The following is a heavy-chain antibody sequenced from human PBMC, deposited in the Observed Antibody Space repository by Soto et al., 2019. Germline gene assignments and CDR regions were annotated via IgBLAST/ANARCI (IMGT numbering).Heavy chain of an antibody. V-gene: IGHV3-23*01. CDR1: GFTFKNCA. Sequence: DVQLLESGGGLVQPGGSLRLSCAASGFTFKNCAMSWVRQAPGKGLEWVSAISYSGGTTYYADSEKGRFTICRDNSNNTLYLQMNSLRAEDTALYDCAKDQRSFGRSKPGEDYWGQGTLVTVSS. J-gene: IGHJ4*02. CDR3: AKDQRSFGRSKPGEDY. CDR2: ISYSGGTT. D-gene: IGHD3-10*01.